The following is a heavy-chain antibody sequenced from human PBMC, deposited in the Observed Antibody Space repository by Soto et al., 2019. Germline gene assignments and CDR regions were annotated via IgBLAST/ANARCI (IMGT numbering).Heavy chain of an antibody. CDR3: ARDGERDTGLNFYYYLHGMDA. V-gene: IGHV1-18*04. CDR2: ISPYNGTT. D-gene: IGHD1-1*01. J-gene: IGHJ6*02. Sequence: GSSVKVSCKASGYTFTTYGISWVRQAPGQGLEWMGWISPYNGTTKYAEKFQGEMTMTTDTATSTAYMDLRSLRSDDTAVYYCARDGERDTGLNFYYYLHGMDAWGQGNRVTVS. CDR1: GYTFTTYG.